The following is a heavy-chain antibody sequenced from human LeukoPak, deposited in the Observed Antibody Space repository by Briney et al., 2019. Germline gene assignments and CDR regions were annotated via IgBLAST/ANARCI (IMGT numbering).Heavy chain of an antibody. CDR2: INHSGST. J-gene: IGHJ4*02. D-gene: IGHD6-6*01. Sequence: SETLSLTCAVYGGSFSGYYWSWIRRPPGKGLEWIGEINHSGSTNYNPSLKSRVTISVDTSKNQFSLKLSSVTAADTVVYYCARVWRIAARRGAADYWGQGTLVTVSS. V-gene: IGHV4-34*01. CDR1: GGSFSGYY. CDR3: ARVWRIAARRGAADY.